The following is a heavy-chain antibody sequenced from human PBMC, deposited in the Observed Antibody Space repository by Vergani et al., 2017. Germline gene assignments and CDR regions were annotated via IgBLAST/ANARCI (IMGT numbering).Heavy chain of an antibody. Sequence: EGQPVESGGGLVKPGGSLRLSCAASEFNFSDGWMSWVRQAPGKGPEGVARIKSNADGGSADYAASVKGRFIISRDDSKNFLYLQMNSLTIEDTALYFCTAEKEVASDYYYYHIDVWGKGTTVTVSS. J-gene: IGHJ6*03. D-gene: IGHD2-21*01. V-gene: IGHV3-15*01. CDR1: EFNFSDGW. CDR3: TAEKEVASDYYYYHIDV. CDR2: IKSNADGGSA.